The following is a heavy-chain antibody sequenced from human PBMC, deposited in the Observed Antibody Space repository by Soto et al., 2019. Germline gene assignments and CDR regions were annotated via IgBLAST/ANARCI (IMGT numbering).Heavy chain of an antibody. J-gene: IGHJ3*02. Sequence: EVQLVESGGGLVQPGGSLRLSCVASGFTVTDIYMNWVRQAPGKGLEWVSVIYKDFTDYADFVKGRFSVSTDSSKNALYRQMDNLRADDTAVYYCAREPRYCSGGSCSIMVDAFDIWGQGAMVTVSS. CDR2: IYKDFT. V-gene: IGHV3-66*01. CDR3: AREPRYCSGGSCSIMVDAFDI. CDR1: GFTVTDIY. D-gene: IGHD2-15*01.